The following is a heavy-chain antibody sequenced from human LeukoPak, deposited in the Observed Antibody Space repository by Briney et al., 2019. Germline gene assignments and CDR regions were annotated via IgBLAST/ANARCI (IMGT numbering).Heavy chain of an antibody. Sequence: SETLSLTCTVSGGSISSYYWSWIRQPPGKGLAWIGYIYYSGSTNYNPSLKSRVTISVDTSKNQFSLKLSSVTAADTAVYYCARLLEYGLFDYWGQGTLVTVSS. J-gene: IGHJ4*02. CDR2: IYYSGST. CDR3: ARLLEYGLFDY. CDR1: GGSISSYY. D-gene: IGHD4-17*01. V-gene: IGHV4-59*08.